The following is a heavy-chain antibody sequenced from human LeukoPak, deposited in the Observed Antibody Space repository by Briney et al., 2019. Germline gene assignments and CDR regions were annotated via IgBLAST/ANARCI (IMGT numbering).Heavy chain of an antibody. V-gene: IGHV3-30-3*01. CDR3: ASVSWFGEPDDY. D-gene: IGHD3-10*01. Sequence: PGGSLRLSCAASGFTFSSYAMHWVRQAPGKGLEWVAVISYDGSNKYYADSVKGRFTISRGNSKNTLYLQMNSLRAEDTAVYYCASVSWFGEPDDYWGQGTLVTVSS. CDR2: ISYDGSNK. J-gene: IGHJ4*02. CDR1: GFTFSSYA.